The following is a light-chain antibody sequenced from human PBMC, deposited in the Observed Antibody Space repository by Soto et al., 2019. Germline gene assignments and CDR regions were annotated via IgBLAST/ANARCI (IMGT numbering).Light chain of an antibody. CDR2: DAS. V-gene: IGKV3-20*01. Sequence: EIVLTQSPGTLSLSPGERATLYCRASQTVGNNYLAWYQQKPGQAPRLLIDDASNRATGIPDRFSGTGSGTDFTLTISRLEPEDFAVYYCHQCATSPLTFGGGTKVEIK. CDR3: HQCATSPLT. J-gene: IGKJ4*01. CDR1: QTVGNNY.